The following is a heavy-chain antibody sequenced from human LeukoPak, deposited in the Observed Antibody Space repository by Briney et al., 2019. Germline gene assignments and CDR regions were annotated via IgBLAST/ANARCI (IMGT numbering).Heavy chain of an antibody. J-gene: IGHJ5*02. CDR3: VRPLAAVAPFDP. Sequence: SETLSLTCTVSGGSISSYYWSWIRQPPGKGLEWIGYIIYSGSTNYNPSLESRITISVDTSKNRFSLRLTSVTAADTAVYYCVRPLAAVAPFDPWGQGTLVTVSS. D-gene: IGHD6-13*01. CDR2: IIYSGST. V-gene: IGHV4-59*08. CDR1: GGSISSYY.